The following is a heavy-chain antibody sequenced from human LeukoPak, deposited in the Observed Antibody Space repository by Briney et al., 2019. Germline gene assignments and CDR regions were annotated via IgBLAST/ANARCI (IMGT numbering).Heavy chain of an antibody. J-gene: IGHJ4*02. V-gene: IGHV4-4*07. D-gene: IGHD6-6*01. Sequence: SETLSLTCAVSGGSITSYYWTYIRQPAGKGLEWIGRIHTSGSTNYNPSLKSRVTMSVDTSKNQFSLNLSSVTAADTAMYYCAREFSGTSIAARVFDSWGQGTLVTVSS. CDR3: AREFSGTSIAARVFDS. CDR1: GGSITSYY. CDR2: IHTSGST.